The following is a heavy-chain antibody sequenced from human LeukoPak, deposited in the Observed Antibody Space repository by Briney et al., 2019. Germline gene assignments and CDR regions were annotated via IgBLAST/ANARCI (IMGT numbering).Heavy chain of an antibody. V-gene: IGHV3-11*01. CDR3: ARGGYGWTFNQ. D-gene: IGHD2/OR15-2a*01. J-gene: IGHJ4*02. Sequence: GGSLRLSCTASGVPFSDNFMGWLRQAPGKGLEWVSYISSRGDTIHYSDAVKGRFSISRDNSKRSLYLQMNRLRIDDTAVYYCARGGYGWTFNQWGQGILVSVSS. CDR1: GVPFSDNF. CDR2: ISSRGDTI.